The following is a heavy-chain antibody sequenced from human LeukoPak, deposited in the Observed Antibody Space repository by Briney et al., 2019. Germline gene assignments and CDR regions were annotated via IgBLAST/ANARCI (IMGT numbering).Heavy chain of an antibody. Sequence: PSETLSLTCTVSDDSIGNYYWSWIRQSPGKGLEWIGYIYFGGSTNYNPSLKRRVTMSVVTSKNQFSLRLTSVTAADTATYYCARVGGSNFYNYGMDVWGQGTTVTVSS. J-gene: IGHJ6*02. D-gene: IGHD4-11*01. CDR1: DDSIGNYY. CDR3: ARVGGSNFYNYGMDV. V-gene: IGHV4-59*01. CDR2: IYFGGST.